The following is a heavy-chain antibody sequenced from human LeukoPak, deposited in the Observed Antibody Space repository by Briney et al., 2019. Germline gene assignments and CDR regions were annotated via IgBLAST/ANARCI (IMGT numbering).Heavy chain of an antibody. Sequence: SVKVSCKASGGTFSSYAISWVRQAPRQGLEWMGGIIPIFGTANYAQKFQGRVTMTEDTSTDTAYMELSSLRSEDTAVYYCAKGLSSSWSWWFDPWGQGTLVTVSS. D-gene: IGHD6-13*01. CDR2: IIPIFGTA. J-gene: IGHJ5*02. V-gene: IGHV1-69*06. CDR1: GGTFSSYA. CDR3: AKGLSSSWSWWFDP.